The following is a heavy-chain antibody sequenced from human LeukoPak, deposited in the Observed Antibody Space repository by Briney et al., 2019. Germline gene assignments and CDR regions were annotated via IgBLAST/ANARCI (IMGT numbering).Heavy chain of an antibody. V-gene: IGHV3-66*01. CDR1: GFTVSSNY. Sequence: PGGSLRLSCAASGFTVSSNYMSWVRQAPGKGLEWVSVIYSGGSTYYADSVKGRFTISRDNSKNTLYLQMNSLTAEDTAVYYCGHCTGGSCYKEAFDTWGQGTMVTVSS. J-gene: IGHJ3*02. CDR2: IYSGGST. D-gene: IGHD2-15*01. CDR3: GHCTGGSCYKEAFDT.